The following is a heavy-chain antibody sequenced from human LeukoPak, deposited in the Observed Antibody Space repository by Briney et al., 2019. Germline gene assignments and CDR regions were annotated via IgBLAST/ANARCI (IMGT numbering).Heavy chain of an antibody. CDR1: GLTFSTSG. CDR2: IGPTGSDR. D-gene: IGHD1-14*01. CDR3: ATETNGRHYDY. Sequence: GGSLRHSCTASGLTFSTSGFNWVRQAPGKGLEWVASIGPTGSDRYHADSIKGRFTISRDNANNFLYLQMNSLRADDTAVYYCATETNGRHYDYWGQGTLLTVSS. V-gene: IGHV3-21*06. J-gene: IGHJ4*02.